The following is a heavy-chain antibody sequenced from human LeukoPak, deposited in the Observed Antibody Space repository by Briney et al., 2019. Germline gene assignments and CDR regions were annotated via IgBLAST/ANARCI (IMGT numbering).Heavy chain of an antibody. V-gene: IGHV3-23*01. Sequence: GGSLRLSCAASGFTFSSYAMSWVRQAPGKGLRGASAISGSGGSTYYADSVKGRFTISRDNSKNTLYLQMNSLRAEDTAVYYCAKDPKPRIVGTLFDYWGQGTLVTVSS. J-gene: IGHJ4*02. D-gene: IGHD1-26*01. CDR1: GFTFSSYA. CDR3: AKDPKPRIVGTLFDY. CDR2: ISGSGGST.